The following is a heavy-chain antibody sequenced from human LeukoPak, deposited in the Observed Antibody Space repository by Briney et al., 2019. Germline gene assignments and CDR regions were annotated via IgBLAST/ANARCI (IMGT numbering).Heavy chain of an antibody. CDR1: GGSISSYY. J-gene: IGHJ3*02. CDR2: IYYSGST. CDR3: ARDSRVGFGAFDI. D-gene: IGHD3-16*01. V-gene: IGHV4-59*01. Sequence: SETLSLTCTVSGGSISSYYWSWIRQPPGKGLEWIGYIYYSGSTNYNPSLKSRVTISVDTSKNQFSLKLSSVTAADTAVYYCARDSRVGFGAFDIWGQGTMVTVSS.